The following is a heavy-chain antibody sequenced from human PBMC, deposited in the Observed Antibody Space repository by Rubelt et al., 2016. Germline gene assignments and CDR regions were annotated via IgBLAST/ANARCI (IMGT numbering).Heavy chain of an antibody. CDR1: GFTFGNHW. Sequence: EVQLVESGGGLVQPGGSLRLSCAASGFTFGNHWMSWIRQAPGKGLEWVANIKKDGREKYYVDSVKGRYNIPRDNAKNLLYLQMNIMTADDTAGYYCARDSAGVGVDYWGQGTLVSVSS. V-gene: IGHV3-7*03. J-gene: IGHJ4*02. CDR3: ARDSAGVGVDY. CDR2: IKKDGREK. D-gene: IGHD1-26*01.